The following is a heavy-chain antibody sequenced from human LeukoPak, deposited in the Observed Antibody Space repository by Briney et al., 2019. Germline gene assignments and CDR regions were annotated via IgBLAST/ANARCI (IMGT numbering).Heavy chain of an antibody. CDR3: LRSHGAY. V-gene: IGHV4-39*01. D-gene: IGHD3-10*01. Sequence: PSETLSLTCTAFGGSISSGGYLWGWIRQPPGKGLEFIGNIYYSGSTYYNPSLKSRVSISVDTSKNQFSLKLSSVTAADTAVYYCLRSHGAYWGQGTLVTVSS. J-gene: IGHJ4*02. CDR1: GGSISSGGYL. CDR2: IYYSGST.